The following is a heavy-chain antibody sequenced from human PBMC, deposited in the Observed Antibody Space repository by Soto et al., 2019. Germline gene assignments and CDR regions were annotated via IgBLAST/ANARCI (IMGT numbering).Heavy chain of an antibody. CDR3: ARGRSGGSCYSVFTSCGLTFDY. CDR2: INHSGST. V-gene: IGHV4-34*01. D-gene: IGHD2-15*01. CDR1: GGSFSGYY. Sequence: QVQLQQWGAGLLKPSETPSLTCAVYGGSFSGYYWSWIRQPPGKGLEWIGEINHSGSTNYNPSLKSRVTISVDTSKNQFSLKLSSVTAADTAVYYCARGRSGGSCYSVFTSCGLTFDYWGQGTLVTVSS. J-gene: IGHJ4*02.